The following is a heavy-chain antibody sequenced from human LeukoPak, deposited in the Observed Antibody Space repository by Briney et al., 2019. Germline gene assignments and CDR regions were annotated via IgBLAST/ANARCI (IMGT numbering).Heavy chain of an antibody. Sequence: PSETLSLTCAVYGGSFSGYYWSWIRQPPGKGLEWIGEINHSGSTNYNPSLKSRVTISVDTSKSQFSLKLSSVTTADTAVYYCARYRVTLTMVRGVLYDAFDIWGQGTMVTVSS. J-gene: IGHJ3*02. V-gene: IGHV4-34*01. CDR1: GGSFSGYY. CDR2: INHSGST. CDR3: ARYRVTLTMVRGVLYDAFDI. D-gene: IGHD3-10*01.